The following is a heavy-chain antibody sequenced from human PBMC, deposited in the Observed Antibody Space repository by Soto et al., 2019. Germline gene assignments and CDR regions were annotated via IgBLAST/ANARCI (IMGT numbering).Heavy chain of an antibody. CDR2: ISPSGRTM. CDR1: GFTFSDYY. J-gene: IGHJ6*02. V-gene: IGHV3-11*01. D-gene: IGHD3-9*01. CDR3: ARVQSASYYYYGMDV. Sequence: PGGSLRLSCAASGFTFSDYYMSWIRQAPGKGLEWASYISPSGRTMFDADSVKGRFTISRDNSKNSLYLQMNSLRAADTAVYYCARVQSASYYYYGMDVWGQGTTVTVSS.